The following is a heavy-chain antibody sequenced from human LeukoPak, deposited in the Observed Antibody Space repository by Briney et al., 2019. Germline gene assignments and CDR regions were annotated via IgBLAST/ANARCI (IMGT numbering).Heavy chain of an antibody. J-gene: IGHJ3*02. CDR2: ISGSGGST. CDR1: GFTFSSYA. CDR3: ARDLREHGAFDI. Sequence: TGGSLRLSCAASGFTFSSYAMSWVRQAPGKGLEWVSVISGSGGSTYYADSVKGRFTISRDNSKNTLYLQMNTLRVEDTAVYYCARDLREHGAFDIWGQGTMVSVSS. D-gene: IGHD1-26*01. V-gene: IGHV3-23*01.